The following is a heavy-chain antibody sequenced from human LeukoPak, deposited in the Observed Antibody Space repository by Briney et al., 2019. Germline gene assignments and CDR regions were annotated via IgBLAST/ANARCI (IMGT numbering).Heavy chain of an antibody. J-gene: IGHJ5*02. CDR2: IYNSGST. CDR3: ARDRGSGSEGFDP. Sequence: SETLSLTCAVYGGSFSGYYWTWIRQPAWKGLEWIGRIYNSGSTNYNPSLKSRVTMSLDTSKNQVSLKLSSVTAADTAVYYCARDRGSGSEGFDPWGQGTLVTVSS. V-gene: IGHV4-4*07. CDR1: GGSFSGYY. D-gene: IGHD3-10*01.